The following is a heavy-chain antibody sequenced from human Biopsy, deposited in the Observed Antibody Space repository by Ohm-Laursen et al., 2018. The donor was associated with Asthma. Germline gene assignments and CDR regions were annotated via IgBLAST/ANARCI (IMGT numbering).Heavy chain of an antibody. CDR3: AKDERLYYGSDSKYMQPVPLGD. CDR1: GGSVSSGSYY. CDR2: ISYSGST. Sequence: TLSLTCTVSGGSVSSGSYYWSWIRQPPGKGLAWVSYISYSGSTDYNPSLKSRLTVSMDTSKNQFSLKLSSVTAADTAVYYCAKDERLYYGSDSKYMQPVPLGDWGQGTPVIVSA. J-gene: IGHJ4*02. D-gene: IGHD3-10*01. V-gene: IGHV4-61*01.